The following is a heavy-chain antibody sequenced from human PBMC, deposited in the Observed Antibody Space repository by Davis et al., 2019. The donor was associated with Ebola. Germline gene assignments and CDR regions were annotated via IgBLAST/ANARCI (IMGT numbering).Heavy chain of an antibody. CDR2: IWYDGSNK. J-gene: IGHJ4*02. V-gene: IGHV3-33*01. Sequence: GGSLRLSCAASGFTFSSYGMHWVRQAPGKGLEWVAVIWYDGSNKYYADSVKGRFTISRDNSKNTLYLQMNSLRSDDTAVYYCARGRDGYNWFDYWGQGTLVTVSS. CDR1: GFTFSSYG. D-gene: IGHD5-24*01. CDR3: ARGRDGYNWFDY.